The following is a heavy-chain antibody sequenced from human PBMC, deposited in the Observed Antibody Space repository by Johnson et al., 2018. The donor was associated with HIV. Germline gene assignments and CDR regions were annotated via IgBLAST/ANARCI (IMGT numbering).Heavy chain of an antibody. Sequence: EVQLVESGGGVVQPGRSLRLSCTASGFTFSSYGIHWIRQAPGKGLEWVSVIDRAGSTYYADSVKDSFTIARDNAKYTLYLQMNRLRAEDTAVYYCARSPYYDDYWSDAFDIWGQGTMVTVSS. CDR3: ARSPYYDDYWSDAFDI. J-gene: IGHJ3*02. D-gene: IGHD4-17*01. CDR2: IDRAGST. CDR1: GFTFSSYG. V-gene: IGHV3-66*01.